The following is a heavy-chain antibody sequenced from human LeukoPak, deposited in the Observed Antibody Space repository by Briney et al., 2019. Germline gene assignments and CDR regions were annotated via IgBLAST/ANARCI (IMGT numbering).Heavy chain of an antibody. V-gene: IGHV4-38-2*02. J-gene: IGHJ4*02. CDR3: ARLLWFGKYYFDY. Sequence: PSETLSLTCTVSGYSISSGYYWDWIRQPPGKGLEWIGTIYHSGNTYYNPSLKSRVTISVDTSKNQFSLNLSSVTAADTAVYYCARLLWFGKYYFDYWGQGTLVTVSS. CDR1: GYSISSGYY. D-gene: IGHD3-10*01. CDR2: IYHSGNT.